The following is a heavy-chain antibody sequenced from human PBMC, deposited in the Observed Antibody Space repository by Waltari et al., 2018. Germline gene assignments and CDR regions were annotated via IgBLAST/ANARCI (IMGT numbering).Heavy chain of an antibody. J-gene: IGHJ6*02. Sequence: QVQLQESGPGLVKPSETLSLTCAVSGYSISSGYYWGWIRQPPGKGLEWIGSIYHSGRTYYNQSLKSRGTISVDTSKNQFSLKLSSVTAADTAVYYCARDLAVAGEAYYYYGMDVWGQGTTVTVSS. CDR3: ARDLAVAGEAYYYYGMDV. D-gene: IGHD6-19*01. CDR1: GYSISSGYY. CDR2: IYHSGRT. V-gene: IGHV4-38-2*02.